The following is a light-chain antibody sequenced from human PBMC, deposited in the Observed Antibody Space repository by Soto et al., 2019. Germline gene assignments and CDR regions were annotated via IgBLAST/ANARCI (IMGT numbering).Light chain of an antibody. CDR3: QQCYSTPYT. CDR1: QSVLSSSNNKNY. CDR2: WAS. Sequence: DIVLTQSPDSLAVSLGERATINCKSSQSVLSSSNNKNYLAWYQQKPGQPPKLLIYWASTRECGVPDRFSGSGSGTDFTLTISSLQAEDVAVYYCQQCYSTPYTFGQGTKLEIK. V-gene: IGKV4-1*01. J-gene: IGKJ2*01.